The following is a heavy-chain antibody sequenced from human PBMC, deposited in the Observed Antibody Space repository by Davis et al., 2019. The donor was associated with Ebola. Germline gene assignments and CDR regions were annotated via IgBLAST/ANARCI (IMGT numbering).Heavy chain of an antibody. CDR3: ARYGRQVWSGAIETAADRDVFDI. CDR2: IIPILGSL. CDR1: GGTFETFA. J-gene: IGHJ3*02. V-gene: IGHV1-69*10. D-gene: IGHD6-13*01. Sequence: SVKVSCKVSGGTFETFAISWVRQAPGQGLEWMGGIIPILGSLNDAHQKRARVKITADKSTSPAYMELTSLRPDDTAVYYCARYGRQVWSGAIETAADRDVFDIWGQGTMVTASS.